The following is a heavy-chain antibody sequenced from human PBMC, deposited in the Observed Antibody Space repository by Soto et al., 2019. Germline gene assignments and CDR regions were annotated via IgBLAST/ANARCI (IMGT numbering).Heavy chain of an antibody. D-gene: IGHD2-2*01. CDR3: ATRRDASYYYYAMDV. CDR2: ISDSGGST. J-gene: IGHJ6*02. CDR1: GFTFSTYA. Sequence: EVQLLESGGGLVQPGGSLRLSCAASGFTFSTYAMSWVRQAPGKGLEWVSGISDSGGSTYYADAVKGRFTISRDNSKNTLFLQMNSLRAEDTAVYYYATRRDASYYYYAMDVWAKGPRSSSP. V-gene: IGHV3-23*01.